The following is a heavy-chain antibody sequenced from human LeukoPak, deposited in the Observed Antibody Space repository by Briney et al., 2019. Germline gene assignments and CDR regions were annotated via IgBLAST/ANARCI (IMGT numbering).Heavy chain of an antibody. D-gene: IGHD3-10*01. Sequence: ASVKVSCKASGYTFTSYAMHWVRQAPGQRLEWMGWRNAGNGNTKYSQKFQGRVTITRDTSANTAYMELSSLRSEDTAVYYCATAPDNYGSGSYLDYWGQGTLVTVSS. CDR1: GYTFTSYA. J-gene: IGHJ4*02. CDR3: ATAPDNYGSGSYLDY. V-gene: IGHV1-3*01. CDR2: RNAGNGNT.